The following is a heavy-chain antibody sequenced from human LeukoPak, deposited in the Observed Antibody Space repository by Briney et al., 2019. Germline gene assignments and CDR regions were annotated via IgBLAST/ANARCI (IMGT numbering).Heavy chain of an antibody. CDR1: GYTLTELS. V-gene: IGHV1-24*01. J-gene: IGHJ6*03. CDR3: ATQPPGASGIYYFYIDV. Sequence: ASVKVSCKVSGYTLTELSMHWVRQAPGKGLEWMGGFDPEDGETIYAQKFQGRVTMTEDTSTDTAYMELSSLRSEDTAVYYCATQPPGASGIYYFYIDVWGKGTTVTVSS. CDR2: FDPEDGET. D-gene: IGHD1-14*01.